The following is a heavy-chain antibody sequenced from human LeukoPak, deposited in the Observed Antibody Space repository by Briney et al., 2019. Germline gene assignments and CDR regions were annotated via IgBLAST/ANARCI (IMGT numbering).Heavy chain of an antibody. CDR2: IDPNSGGT. Sequence: GASVKVSCKASGYTFTGYYMHWVRQAPGQGLEWMGWIDPNSGGTNYAQKFQGRVTMTRDTSISTAYTELSRLRSDDTAVYYCARTRYLIVGAADFDYWGQGTLVTVSS. CDR3: ARTRYLIVGAADFDY. J-gene: IGHJ4*02. V-gene: IGHV1-2*02. D-gene: IGHD1-26*01. CDR1: GYTFTGYY.